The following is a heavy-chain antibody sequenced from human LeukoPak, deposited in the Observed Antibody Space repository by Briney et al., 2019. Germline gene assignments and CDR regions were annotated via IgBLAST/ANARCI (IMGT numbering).Heavy chain of an antibody. CDR3: ARGRREPEAGSGIDYYYYYMDV. CDR2: IIPIFGAT. D-gene: IGHD3-10*01. J-gene: IGHJ6*03. CDR1: GGTFTNYA. Sequence: SVKVSCKASGGTFTNYAVSWVRQAPGQGLEWMGGIIPIFGATRFAQKFQGRVTITTDESTSTAYMELSSLRSEDTAVYYCARGRREPEAGSGIDYYYYYMDVWGKGTAVTVSS. V-gene: IGHV1-69*05.